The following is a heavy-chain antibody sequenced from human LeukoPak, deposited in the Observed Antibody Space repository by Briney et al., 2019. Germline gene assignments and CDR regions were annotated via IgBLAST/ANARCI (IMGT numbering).Heavy chain of an antibody. CDR3: ARSASVAADYYFDS. D-gene: IGHD6-19*01. Sequence: PGGSLRLSCAASGFKFDDRGMSWVRQAPGKGLEWVSGLNWSGGKTGYADSVKGRFTISRDNSKNFVVLQMNSLRVEDTAFYYCARSASVAADYYFDSWGQGTLATVSS. J-gene: IGHJ4*02. V-gene: IGHV3-20*04. CDR1: GFKFDDRG. CDR2: LNWSGGKT.